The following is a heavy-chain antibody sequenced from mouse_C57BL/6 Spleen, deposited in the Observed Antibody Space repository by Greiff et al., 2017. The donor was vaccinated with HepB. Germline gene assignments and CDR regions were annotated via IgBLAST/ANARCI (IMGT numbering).Heavy chain of an antibody. Sequence: VKLQESGAELVKPGASVKISCKASGYAFSSYWMNWVKQRPGKGLEWIGQIYPGDGDTNYNGKFKGKATLTADKSSSTAYMQLSSLTSEDSAVYFCAGGFSYYYAMDYWGQGTSVTVSS. J-gene: IGHJ4*01. V-gene: IGHV1-80*01. CDR2: IYPGDGDT. CDR1: GYAFSSYW. CDR3: AGGFSYYYAMDY.